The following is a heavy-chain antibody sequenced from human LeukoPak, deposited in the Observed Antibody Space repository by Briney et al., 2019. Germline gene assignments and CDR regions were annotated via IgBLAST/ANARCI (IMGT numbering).Heavy chain of an antibody. CDR1: RASITSNF. D-gene: IGHD2-2*01. V-gene: IGHV4-4*07. J-gene: IGHJ4*02. CDR2: IYTSGTT. CDR3: ARSAQPGRSFD. Sequence: PSETLSLTCTGPRASITSNFWAWIRQPAGKGLEWIGRIYTSGTTTYNPSLKSRVTMSLDTSKNQFSLNLSSVTAADTAVYSCARSAQPGRSFDWGQGTLVTVSS.